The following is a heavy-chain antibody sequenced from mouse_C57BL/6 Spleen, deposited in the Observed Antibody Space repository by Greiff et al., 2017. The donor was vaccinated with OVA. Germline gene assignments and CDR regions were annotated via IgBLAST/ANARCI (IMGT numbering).Heavy chain of an antibody. V-gene: IGHV1-52*01. Sequence: QVQLQQSGAELVRPGSSVKLSCKASGYTFTSYWMHWVKQRPIQGLEWIGNIDPSDRETQYNQKFKDKATLTVDKYSSTAYMQLSSLTSEDSAVYYCTMVYGNCLDYWGQGTTLPVSS. CDR3: TMVYGNCLDY. J-gene: IGHJ2*01. CDR2: IDPSDRET. CDR1: GYTFTSYW. D-gene: IGHD2-1*01.